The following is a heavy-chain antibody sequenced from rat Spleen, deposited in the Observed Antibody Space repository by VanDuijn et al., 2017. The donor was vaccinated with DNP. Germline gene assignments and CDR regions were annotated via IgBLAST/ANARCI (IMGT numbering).Heavy chain of an antibody. CDR3: AKVGSPGYFDY. J-gene: IGHJ2*01. CDR1: GFTFSDYY. CDR2: ISYNGGSP. Sequence: EVLLVESDGGLVQPGRSLKLSCAVSGFTFSDYYMAWVRQAPAKGLEWVATISYNGGSPYYRDSVKGRFTIPRDNAKSSLYLQMDSLRSEDTSTYYCAKVGSPGYFDYWGQGVMVTVSS. D-gene: IGHD5-1*01. V-gene: IGHV5-20*01.